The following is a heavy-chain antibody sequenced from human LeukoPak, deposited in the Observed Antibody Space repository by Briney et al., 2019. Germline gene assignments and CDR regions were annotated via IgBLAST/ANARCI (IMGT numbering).Heavy chain of an antibody. Sequence: SETLSLTCAVYGGSFSGYYWSWIRQPPGKGLEWIGEINHSGSTNYNPSLKSRVTISVDKSKNQFSLKLSSVTAADTAVYYCARNYGAAFDIWGQGTMVTVSS. D-gene: IGHD1-7*01. J-gene: IGHJ3*02. CDR3: ARNYGAAFDI. V-gene: IGHV4-34*01. CDR2: INHSGST. CDR1: GGSFSGYY.